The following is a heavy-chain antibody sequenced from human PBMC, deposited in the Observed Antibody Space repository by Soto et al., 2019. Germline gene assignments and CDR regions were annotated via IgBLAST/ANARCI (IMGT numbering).Heavy chain of an antibody. D-gene: IGHD6-13*01. CDR2: IYHSGST. CDR1: GGSISSSNW. V-gene: IGHV4-4*02. Sequence: PSETLSLTCAVSGGSISSSNWWSWVRQPPGEGLEWIGEIYHSGSTNYNPSLKSRVTISVDKSKNQFSLKLSSVTAADTAVYYCAREPDSSSWYLGYYFDYWGQGTLVTVSS. CDR3: AREPDSSSWYLGYYFDY. J-gene: IGHJ4*02.